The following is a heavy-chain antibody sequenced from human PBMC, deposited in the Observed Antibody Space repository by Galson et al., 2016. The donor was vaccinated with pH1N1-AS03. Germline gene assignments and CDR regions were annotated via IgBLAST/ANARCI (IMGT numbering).Heavy chain of an antibody. D-gene: IGHD3-22*01. V-gene: IGHV3-23*01. Sequence: SLRLSCAASGFTFSSNAMTWVRQAPGKGLEWVSTISASGGSTFYADSVTGRFTISRDNFKNTLSLQMNSLRVDGTALYYCVKDMRGVANSDYGMDVWGQGTTVSVSS. J-gene: IGHJ6*02. CDR2: ISASGGST. CDR3: VKDMRGVANSDYGMDV. CDR1: GFTFSSNA.